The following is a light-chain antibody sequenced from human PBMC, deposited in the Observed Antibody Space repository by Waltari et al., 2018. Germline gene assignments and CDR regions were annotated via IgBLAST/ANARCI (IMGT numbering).Light chain of an antibody. CDR2: KTK. J-gene: IGLJ3*02. CDR3: LVYMGSGIWV. Sequence: QTXVTQEPSLSVSXXXTVTLXCAXXXXXXXXXXXXXWYQQSPGQTPPTLWYKTKLRSSGVPGRFSGSSFGNKASLIITGAHADDECDYYCLVYMGSGIWVFGGGTKLTVL. V-gene: IGLV8-61*01. CDR1: XXXXXXXXX.